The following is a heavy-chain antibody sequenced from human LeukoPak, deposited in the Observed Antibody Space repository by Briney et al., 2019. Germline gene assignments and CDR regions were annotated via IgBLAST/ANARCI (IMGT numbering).Heavy chain of an antibody. CDR3: ARKTRVGMDV. D-gene: IGHD1-26*01. J-gene: IGHJ6*03. CDR1: GGSISSYY. Sequence: SETLSLTCTVSGGSISSYYWSWIRQPPGKGLEWIGYIYYSGSTNYNPSLKSRVTISVDTSKNQFSLKLSSVTAADTAVYYCARKTRVGMDVWGKGTTVTVSS. CDR2: IYYSGST. V-gene: IGHV4-59*13.